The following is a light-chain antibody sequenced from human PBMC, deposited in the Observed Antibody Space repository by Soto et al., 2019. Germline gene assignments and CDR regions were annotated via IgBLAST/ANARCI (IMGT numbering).Light chain of an antibody. Sequence: DIQMTQSPSTLPASVGDRVTITCRASQSISSWLAWYQQKPGKAPKLLIFKASSLDSGVSSRFSGSGSGTEFTLTISSLLPDDFATYYCQQYYSYPWTFGQGIEVEIK. J-gene: IGKJ1*01. CDR3: QQYYSYPWT. CDR2: KAS. CDR1: QSISSW. V-gene: IGKV1-5*03.